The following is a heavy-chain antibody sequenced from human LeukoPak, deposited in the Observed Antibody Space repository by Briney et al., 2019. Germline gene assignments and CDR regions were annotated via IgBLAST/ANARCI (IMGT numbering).Heavy chain of an antibody. CDR1: GFTFSSYE. Sequence: GGSLRLSCAVSGFTFSSYEMNWVRQAPGKGLEWVSYISSRGSTIYYVDSVKGRFTISRDNAKNSLYLQMNSLRAEDTALYYCARVRSGLHMDVWGQGTTVTVSS. V-gene: IGHV3-48*03. D-gene: IGHD2-15*01. CDR2: ISSRGSTI. J-gene: IGHJ6*02. CDR3: ARVRSGLHMDV.